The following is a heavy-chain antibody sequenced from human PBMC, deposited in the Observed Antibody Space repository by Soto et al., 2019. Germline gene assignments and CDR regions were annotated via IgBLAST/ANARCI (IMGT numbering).Heavy chain of an antibody. D-gene: IGHD1-26*01. CDR1: GGSISSFTYY. J-gene: IGHJ4*02. Sequence: PSETLSLTCPVSGGSISSFTYYWGWIRQPPGKGLEWIGTVYYNENTYYNPSLKSRVTMTVDTAKNQFSLKLTSVTAADTAVHYFARVEGGSAGAGVVGYWGQGTLVTVSS. CDR3: ARVEGGSAGAGVVGY. CDR2: VYYNENT. V-gene: IGHV4-39*01.